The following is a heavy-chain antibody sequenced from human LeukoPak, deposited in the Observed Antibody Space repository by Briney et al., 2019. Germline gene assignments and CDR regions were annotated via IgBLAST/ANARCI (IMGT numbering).Heavy chain of an antibody. CDR2: ISSSSSTI. J-gene: IGHJ4*02. CDR3: ASHYGSGSYSLRYFDY. D-gene: IGHD3-10*01. CDR1: GFTFSSYS. Sequence: SGGSLRLSCAASGFTFSSYSMNWVRQAPGKGLEWVSYISSSSSTIYYADSVKGRFTISRDNAKNSLYLQMNSLRAEDTAVYYCASHYGSGSYSLRYFDYWGQGTLVTVSS. V-gene: IGHV3-48*01.